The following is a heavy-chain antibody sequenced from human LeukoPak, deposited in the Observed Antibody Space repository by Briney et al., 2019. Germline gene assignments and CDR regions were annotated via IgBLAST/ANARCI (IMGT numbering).Heavy chain of an antibody. J-gene: IGHJ4*02. CDR2: FDPVDGET. CDR1: GHSLTQLS. D-gene: IGHD3-3*01. Sequence: ASVKVSCKVSGHSLTQLSMHWVRQGAGRGLEWMGGFDPVDGETIHAQKFQGRVTMTEDISTDTAYMELSSLRSDDTAVYYCAILLEDYAFSTGSAKDYWGQGTLVTVSS. CDR3: AILLEDYAFSTGSAKDY. V-gene: IGHV1-24*01.